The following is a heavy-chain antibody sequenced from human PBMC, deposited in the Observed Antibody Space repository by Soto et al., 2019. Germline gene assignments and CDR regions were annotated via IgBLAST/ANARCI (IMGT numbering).Heavy chain of an antibody. D-gene: IGHD2-2*01. V-gene: IGHV3-30*03. Sequence: QVQLVESGGGVVQPGRSLRLSCAASGFTFSTYGMHWVRQAPGKGLEWVAAMSYDGNNKFHGDSVKGRFTISRDNSKNTLYLQMNSLRAEDTAVYYCARGGTQYPIDYWGQGTLVTVSS. J-gene: IGHJ4*02. CDR3: ARGGTQYPIDY. CDR2: MSYDGNNK. CDR1: GFTFSTYG.